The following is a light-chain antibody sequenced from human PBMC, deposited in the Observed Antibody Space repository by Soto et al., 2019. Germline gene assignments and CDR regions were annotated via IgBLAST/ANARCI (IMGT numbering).Light chain of an antibody. J-gene: IGKJ1*01. CDR2: GTS. CDR1: QSFSSSY. V-gene: IGKV3-20*01. CDR3: PLYDSSPRT. Sequence: ESGLKQSPGTLSLSPGERATLSCRASQSFSSSYLAWYQQKPGLAPRLLISGTSNRAAGIPDRFSGSGSGTDFTLTIIRLEPEDFAVYYCPLYDSSPRTFAQGTKVDVK.